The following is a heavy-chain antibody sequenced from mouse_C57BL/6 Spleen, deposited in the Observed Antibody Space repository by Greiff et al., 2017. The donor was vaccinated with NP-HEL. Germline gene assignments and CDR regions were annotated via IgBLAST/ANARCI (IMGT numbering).Heavy chain of an antibody. V-gene: IGHV1-69*01. Sequence: VQLQQPGAELVMPGASVKLSCKASGYTFTSSWMHWVKQRPGQGLEWIGEIDPSDSYTNYNQKFKGKSTLTVDKSSSTAYMQLSSLTSEDSAVYYCARSELLRFFDYWGQGTTLTVSS. CDR1: GYTFTSSW. J-gene: IGHJ2*01. CDR2: IDPSDSYT. CDR3: ARSELLRFFDY. D-gene: IGHD1-1*01.